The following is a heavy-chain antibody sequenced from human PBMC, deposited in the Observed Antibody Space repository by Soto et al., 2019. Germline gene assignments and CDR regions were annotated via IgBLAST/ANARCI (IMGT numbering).Heavy chain of an antibody. Sequence: PGESLKISFKASGYNFTAFWIPWVRQMPGRGLEWLGKIDPTDSYTNYSPSFEGHVTISTDNSISTAYLQWSSLRASDTALYFCARVYKNWFDSWAQGTMVTVSS. J-gene: IGHJ5*01. V-gene: IGHV5-10-1*01. CDR2: IDPTDSYT. CDR3: ARVYKNWFDS. D-gene: IGHD1-1*01. CDR1: GYNFTAFW.